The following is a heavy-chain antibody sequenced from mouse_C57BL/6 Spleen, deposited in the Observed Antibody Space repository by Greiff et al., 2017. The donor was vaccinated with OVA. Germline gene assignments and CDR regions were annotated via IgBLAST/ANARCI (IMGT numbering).Heavy chain of an antibody. CDR1: GYAFSSSW. D-gene: IGHD2-4*01. V-gene: IGHV1-82*01. CDR3: ARDDYAWFAD. J-gene: IGHJ3*01. CDR2: IYPGDGDP. Sequence: QVQLKQSGPELVKPGASVKISCKASGYAFSSSWMNWVKQRPGKGLEWIGRIYPGDGDPNYNGKFKGKATLTADKSSSTAYMQLSGLTSEDSAVYFCARDDYAWFADWGQGTLVTVSA.